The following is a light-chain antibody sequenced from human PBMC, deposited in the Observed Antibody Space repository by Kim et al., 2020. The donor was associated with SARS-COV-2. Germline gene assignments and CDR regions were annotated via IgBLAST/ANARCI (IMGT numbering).Light chain of an antibody. CDR1: QSVSSS. V-gene: IGKV3-15*01. CDR3: QQYYSWPPLT. J-gene: IGKJ4*01. CDR2: GAS. Sequence: SSVEGATLSCRASQSVSSSLAWYQQKPGQAPRLLIHGASTRATGIPARFSATGSGTEFTLTISSLQSEDFATYYCQQYYSWPPLTFGGGTKVDIK.